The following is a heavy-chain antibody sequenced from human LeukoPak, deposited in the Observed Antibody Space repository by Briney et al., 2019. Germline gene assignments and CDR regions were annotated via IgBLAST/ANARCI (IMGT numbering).Heavy chain of an antibody. J-gene: IGHJ4*02. CDR3: AKGVTMIVVVIGFDY. V-gene: IGHV3-30*18. CDR2: ISYDGSNK. CDR1: GFTFSRYG. D-gene: IGHD3-22*01. Sequence: GGSLRLSCAASGFTFSRYGMHWVRQAPGKGLEWVAVISYDGSNKYYADSVKGRFTISRDNSKNTLYLQMNSLRAEDTAVYYCAKGVTMIVVVIGFDYWGQGTLVTVSS.